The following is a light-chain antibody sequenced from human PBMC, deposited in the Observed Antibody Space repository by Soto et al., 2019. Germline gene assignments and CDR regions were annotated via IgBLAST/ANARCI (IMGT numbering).Light chain of an antibody. CDR1: SSDIGAYNY. Sequence: QSALTQPPSASGSPGQSVTISCTGTSSDIGAYNYVSWYQQHPGKAPKLIIYEVSQRPSGVPDRFSGSKSGNTASLTVSGLQLEDEADYYCQSYDSSLSGVVLGGGTKVTVL. V-gene: IGLV2-8*01. CDR3: QSYDSSLSGVV. J-gene: IGLJ2*01. CDR2: EVS.